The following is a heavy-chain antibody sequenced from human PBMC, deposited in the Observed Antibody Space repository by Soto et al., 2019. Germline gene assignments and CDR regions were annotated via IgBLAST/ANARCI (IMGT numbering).Heavy chain of an antibody. J-gene: IGHJ5*02. CDR3: ARSPNSGALFDP. V-gene: IGHV1-2*04. CDR1: GYTFTGYY. D-gene: IGHD2-8*02. CDR2: INPNSGGT. Sequence: VASVKVSCKASGYTFTGYYMHWVRQAPGQGLEWMGWINPNSGGTNYAQKFQGWVTMTRDTSISTAYMELSRLRSDDTAVYDCARSPNSGALFDPWGQGNLVTVSS.